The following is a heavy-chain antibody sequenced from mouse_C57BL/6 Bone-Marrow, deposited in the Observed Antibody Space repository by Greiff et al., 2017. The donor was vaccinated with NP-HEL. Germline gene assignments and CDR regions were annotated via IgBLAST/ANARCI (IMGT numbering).Heavy chain of an antibody. CDR2: IYPGSGNT. J-gene: IGHJ2*01. CDR1: GYSFTSYY. CDR3: APYFDY. Sequence: VHLVESGPELVKPGASVKISCKASGYSFTSYYIHWVKQRPGQGLEWIGWIYPGSGNTKYNEKFKGKATLTADTSSSTAYMQLSSLTSEDSAVYYCAPYFDYWGQGTTLTVSS. V-gene: IGHV1-66*01.